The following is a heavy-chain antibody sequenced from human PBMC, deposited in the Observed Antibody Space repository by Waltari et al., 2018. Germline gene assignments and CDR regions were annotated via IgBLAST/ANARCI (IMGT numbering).Heavy chain of an antibody. CDR3: ARIYGSGTFIYMDV. CDR2: IYPGATP. J-gene: IGHJ6*03. Sequence: QVQLQESGPGLVTPSATLSPPCTASGGSIISSYWSWIRQPAGKGLEWIGRIYPGATPYYNPSLQTRIMMSVDTSQNQFSLKLSSVTAADTAVYYCARIYGSGTFIYMDVWGKGTTVTVSS. V-gene: IGHV4-4*07. D-gene: IGHD3-10*01. CDR1: GGSIISSY.